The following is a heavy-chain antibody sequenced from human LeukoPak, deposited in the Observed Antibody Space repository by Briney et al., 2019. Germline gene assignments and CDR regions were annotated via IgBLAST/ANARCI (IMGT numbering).Heavy chain of an antibody. CDR3: ARGRGIGA. J-gene: IGHJ6*02. Sequence: GGSLRLSCAASGFTFSGFWMTWVRQAPGKGLEGVANINEDGSEKYYVDSVKGRCTISRDNAKKSLSLQMNSLRAKDMGVYYCARGRGIGAWGQGTTVTVSS. V-gene: IGHV3-7*01. CDR2: INEDGSEK. CDR1: GFTFSGFW.